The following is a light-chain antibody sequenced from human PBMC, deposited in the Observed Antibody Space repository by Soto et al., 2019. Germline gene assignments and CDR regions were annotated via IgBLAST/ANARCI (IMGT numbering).Light chain of an antibody. CDR1: QSISNW. V-gene: IGKV1-5*01. CDR3: QQYNSFSGT. CDR2: DAS. J-gene: IGKJ4*01. Sequence: EIQMTQSPSALSASVGDRVTITCRASQSISNWVAWYQQKPGKAPKLLIYDASTLESGVPSRFTGSVSQTEFTLTINSLQPDDFGTYFCQQYNSFSGTFGGGTRVDIK.